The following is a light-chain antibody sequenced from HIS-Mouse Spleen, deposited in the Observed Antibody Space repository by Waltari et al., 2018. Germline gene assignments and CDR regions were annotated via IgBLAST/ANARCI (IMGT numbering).Light chain of an antibody. CDR1: ALPTKY. Sequence: SYELTQPPSVSVSPGQTARITCPGDALPTKYAYWYPQKSGQAPLLVIYEDSQRPSGIPERFSGSSSGTMATLTISGAQVEDEADYYCYSTDSSGNHRVFGGGTKLTVL. CDR2: EDS. CDR3: YSTDSSGNHRV. V-gene: IGLV3-10*01. J-gene: IGLJ2*01.